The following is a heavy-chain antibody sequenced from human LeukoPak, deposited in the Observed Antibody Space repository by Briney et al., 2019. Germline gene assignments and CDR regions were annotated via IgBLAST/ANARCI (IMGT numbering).Heavy chain of an antibody. CDR1: GYSFSSYW. Sequence: GESLKISCKGSGYSFSSYWIAWVRQMQGNGLECTWFIYPGDSDTRYSPSFQGQVTISADKSITTAYLQWSSLKASDTAMYYCVRGYCSISTCRRLDYWGQGTLVTVSS. D-gene: IGHD2-2*01. V-gene: IGHV5-51*01. CDR2: IYPGDSDT. CDR3: VRGYCSISTCRRLDY. J-gene: IGHJ4*02.